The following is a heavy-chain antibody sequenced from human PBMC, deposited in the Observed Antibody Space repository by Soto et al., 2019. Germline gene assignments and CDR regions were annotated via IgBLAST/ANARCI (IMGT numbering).Heavy chain of an antibody. CDR3: ARGATVTQYDY. J-gene: IGHJ4*02. V-gene: IGHV4-61*01. CDR1: GVSVSSGSFY. Sequence: SETLSLTCTVSGVSVSSGSFYWAWIRQPPGKGLEWIGFGSYSGATNYKPSLKSRVTISVDTSRSQISLKVSSLTAADTAVYYCARGATVTQYDYWGQGTQVTVSS. CDR2: GSYSGAT. D-gene: IGHD4-17*01.